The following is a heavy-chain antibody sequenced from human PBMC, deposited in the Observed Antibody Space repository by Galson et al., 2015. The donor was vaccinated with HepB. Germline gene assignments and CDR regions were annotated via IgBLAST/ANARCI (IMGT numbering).Heavy chain of an antibody. CDR3: ARRISLVRGIITKPDYYYGMDV. CDR1: GFSFSNYG. V-gene: IGHV3-30*03. J-gene: IGHJ6*02. D-gene: IGHD3-10*01. CDR2: ISYDGSFR. Sequence: SLRLSCASSGFSFSNYGIHWVRQAPGKGLEWMAVISYDGSFRYYADSVKGRFTVSRDNAKNSLYLQMDSLRAEDTAVYYCARRISLVRGIITKPDYYYGMDVWGQGTTVTVAS.